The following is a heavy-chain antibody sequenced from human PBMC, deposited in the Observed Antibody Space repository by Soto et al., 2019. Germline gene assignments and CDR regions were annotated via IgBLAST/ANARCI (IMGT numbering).Heavy chain of an antibody. CDR3: ARGLPAVGCFDY. CDR2: IYYSGRT. V-gene: IGHV4-31*03. D-gene: IGHD6-13*01. Sequence: QVQLQESGPGLVKPSQTLSLSCTVSGGSIRSGGYYWSWIRQYPGKGLEWTGYIYYSGRTYYNPSLKSRVTISVDTAKNQFSLKLSSVTAADTAVYFCARGLPAVGCFDYWGQGTLVTVSS. CDR1: GGSIRSGGYY. J-gene: IGHJ4*02.